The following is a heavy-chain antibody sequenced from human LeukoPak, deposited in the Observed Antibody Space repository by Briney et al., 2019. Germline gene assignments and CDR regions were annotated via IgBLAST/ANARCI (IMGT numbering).Heavy chain of an antibody. CDR1: GFTVSSNY. J-gene: IGHJ4*02. V-gene: IGHV3-7*03. CDR2: IKQDGSEK. CDR3: ARDSRRVGATGGSDY. D-gene: IGHD1-26*01. Sequence: PGGSLRLSCAASGFTVSSNYMSWVRQAPGKGLEWVANIKQDGSEKNYVGSVKGRFTISRDNAKNSLYLQLNSLRADDTAVYYCARDSRRVGATGGSDYWGQGTLVTVSS.